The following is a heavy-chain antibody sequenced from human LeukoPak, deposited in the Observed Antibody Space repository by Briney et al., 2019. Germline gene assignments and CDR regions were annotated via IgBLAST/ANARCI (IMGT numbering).Heavy chain of an antibody. D-gene: IGHD2-15*01. V-gene: IGHV4-39*07. Sequence: PSETLSLTCTVSGGSISSSSYYWGWIRQPPGKGLEWIGSIYYSGSTYYNPSLKSRVTISVDTSKNQFSLKLSSVTAADTAVYYCARENCSGGSCYYALYYYYYMDVWGKGTTVTVSS. J-gene: IGHJ6*03. CDR2: IYYSGST. CDR3: ARENCSGGSCYYALYYYYYMDV. CDR1: GGSISSSSYY.